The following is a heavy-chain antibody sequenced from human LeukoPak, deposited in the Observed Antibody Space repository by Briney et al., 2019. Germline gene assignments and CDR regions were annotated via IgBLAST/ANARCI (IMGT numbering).Heavy chain of an antibody. Sequence: SETLSLTCSVSGGSINSHQWAWIRQPPGKGLEWIAYISHSGSTYYNSSLKSRVTISVDTSKNQFSLKLSSVTAADSAVYYCARGFGNVRGVTWGQGTLVTVSS. J-gene: IGHJ5*02. V-gene: IGHV4-59*11. CDR2: ISHSGST. CDR1: GGSINSHQ. CDR3: ARGFGNVRGVT. D-gene: IGHD3-10*01.